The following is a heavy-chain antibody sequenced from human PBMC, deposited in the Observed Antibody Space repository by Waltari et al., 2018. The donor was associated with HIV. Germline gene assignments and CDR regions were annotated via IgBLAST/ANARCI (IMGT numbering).Heavy chain of an antibody. CDR2: ISSTSSFI. J-gene: IGHJ4*02. D-gene: IGHD3-3*01. Sequence: ELQLVVSGGGLVKPGGSLRLSCVASGITCNNFSMKWVRQPPGKGLEWVSSISSTSSFIYYADSLKGRFTVSRDNAKNSLYLQINNLRADDTAVYYCASEDFWGGPHQWGQGTLVTVSS. CDR1: GITCNNFS. CDR3: ASEDFWGGPHQ. V-gene: IGHV3-21*01.